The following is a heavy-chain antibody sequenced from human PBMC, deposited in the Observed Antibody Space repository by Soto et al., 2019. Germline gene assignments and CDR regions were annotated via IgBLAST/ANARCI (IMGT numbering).Heavy chain of an antibody. CDR2: IWYDGSNK. CDR1: GFTFSSYG. Sequence: GGSLRLSCAASGFTFSSYGMHWVRQAPGKGLEWVAVIWYDGSNKYYADSVKGRFTISRDNSKNTLYLQMNSLRAEDTAVYYCARVEAYCGGDCYYYYYYGMDVWGQGTTVTISS. J-gene: IGHJ6*02. CDR3: ARVEAYCGGDCYYYYYYGMDV. V-gene: IGHV3-33*01. D-gene: IGHD2-21*02.